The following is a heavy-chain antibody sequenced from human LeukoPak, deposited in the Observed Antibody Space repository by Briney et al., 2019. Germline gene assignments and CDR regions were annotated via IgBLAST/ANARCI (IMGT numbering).Heavy chain of an antibody. Sequence: PGGSLRLSCAASGFTFSSYAMSWVRQAPGKGLEWVSAISGSGGSTYHADSVKGRFTISRDNSKNTLYLQMNSLRAEDTAVYYCAKDLLTGDLSPYDYWGQGTLVTVSS. CDR3: AKDLLTGDLSPYDY. CDR1: GFTFSSYA. J-gene: IGHJ4*02. CDR2: ISGSGGST. V-gene: IGHV3-23*01. D-gene: IGHD7-27*01.